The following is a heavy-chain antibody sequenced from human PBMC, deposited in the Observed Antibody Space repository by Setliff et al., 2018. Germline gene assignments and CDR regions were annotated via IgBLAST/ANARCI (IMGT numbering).Heavy chain of an antibody. J-gene: IGHJ1*01. Sequence: GASVKVSCKASGGTFSSYAISWVRQAPGQGLEWMGRIIPIFGTANYAQKFQGRGTITADKSTSTAYMELSSLRSEDTAVYYCARDPWQWLTTFTSAEYFQHWGQGTLVTVS. CDR1: GGTFSSYA. CDR3: ARDPWQWLTTFTSAEYFQH. D-gene: IGHD6-19*01. V-gene: IGHV1-69*06. CDR2: IIPIFGTA.